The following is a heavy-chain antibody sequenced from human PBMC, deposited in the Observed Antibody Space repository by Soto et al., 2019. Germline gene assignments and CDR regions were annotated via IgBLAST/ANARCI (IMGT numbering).Heavy chain of an antibody. Sequence: SETLSLTCTVSGDSISSGDYYRSWIRQHPGKGLEWIGYIYYSGSTYHNPSLKSRVTMSVDTSKNQFSLKLSSMTAADTAVYYCARVNDSSGYYFDYWGQGTLVTVSS. CDR2: IYYSGST. V-gene: IGHV4-31*03. CDR3: ARVNDSSGYYFDY. CDR1: GDSISSGDYY. D-gene: IGHD3-22*01. J-gene: IGHJ4*02.